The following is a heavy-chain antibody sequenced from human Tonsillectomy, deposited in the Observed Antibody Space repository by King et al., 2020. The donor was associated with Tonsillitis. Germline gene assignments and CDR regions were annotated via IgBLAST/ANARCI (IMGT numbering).Heavy chain of an antibody. CDR2: INPNSGGT. CDR1: GYTFTGYY. Sequence: QLVQSGAEVRKPGASLKVSCKASGYTFTGYYMHWVRQAPGQGLEWMGWINPNSGGTNYAQKFQGRVTMTRDTSISTAYMDLSRLRSDDTAVYYCARDLRDSSSAGMDVWGQGTTVTVSS. D-gene: IGHD6-6*01. CDR3: ARDLRDSSSAGMDV. V-gene: IGHV1-2*02. J-gene: IGHJ6*02.